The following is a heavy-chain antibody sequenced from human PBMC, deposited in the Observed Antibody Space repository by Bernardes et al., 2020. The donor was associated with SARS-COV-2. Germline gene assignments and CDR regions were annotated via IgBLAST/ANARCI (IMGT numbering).Heavy chain of an antibody. V-gene: IGHV3-33*01. CDR3: ARGGERAESFDF. D-gene: IGHD3-10*01. CDR1: GFAFSTYG. CDR2: IWYDGSKQ. J-gene: IGHJ4*02. Sequence: GGSLRLSCAASGFAFSTYGMHWVRQAPGQGLEWVAVIWYDGSKQYHADSVKGRFTVSRDDSKNTLFLQLNSLRSEDTAVYYCARGGERAESFDFWGQGTLVSVSS.